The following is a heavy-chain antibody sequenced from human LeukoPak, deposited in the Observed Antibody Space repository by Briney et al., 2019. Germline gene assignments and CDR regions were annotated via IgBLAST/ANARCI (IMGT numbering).Heavy chain of an antibody. V-gene: IGHV3-30*18. D-gene: IGHD2-21*02. CDR2: ISYDGSNK. CDR1: GFTFSSYG. J-gene: IGHJ4*02. Sequence: GGSLRLSCAASGFTFSSYGMHLVRQAPGKGLEWVAVISYDGSNKYYADSVKGRFTISRDNSKNTLYLQMNSLRAEDTAVYYCAKDFLAYCGGDCYSVDYWGQGTLVTVSS. CDR3: AKDFLAYCGGDCYSVDY.